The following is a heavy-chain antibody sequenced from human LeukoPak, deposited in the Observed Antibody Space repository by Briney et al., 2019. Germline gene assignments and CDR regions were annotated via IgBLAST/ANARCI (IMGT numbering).Heavy chain of an antibody. D-gene: IGHD3-10*02. CDR2: ISGSGVST. V-gene: IGHV3-23*01. CDR3: AELGITMIGGV. Sequence: GVLRLSCAASGFTFSSYAMNWVRQAPGRGLEWVSVISGSGVSTYYADSVKGRFTISRDYSKNTLYLQMNSLRAEDTAVYYCAELGITMIGGVWSKGTTVTISS. CDR1: GFTFSSYA. J-gene: IGHJ6*04.